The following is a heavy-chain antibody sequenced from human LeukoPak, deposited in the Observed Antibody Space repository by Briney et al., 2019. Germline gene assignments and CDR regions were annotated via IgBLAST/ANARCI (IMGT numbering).Heavy chain of an antibody. CDR1: GGSISSSSYY. J-gene: IGHJ4*02. Sequence: SETLSLTCTVSGGSISSSSYYWGWIRQPPGKGLEWIGSIYYSGSTYYNPSLKSRVTISVDTSKNQFSLKLSSVTAADTAVYYCARRGFDYWGQGTLVTVPS. V-gene: IGHV4-39*01. CDR2: IYYSGST. CDR3: ARRGFDY.